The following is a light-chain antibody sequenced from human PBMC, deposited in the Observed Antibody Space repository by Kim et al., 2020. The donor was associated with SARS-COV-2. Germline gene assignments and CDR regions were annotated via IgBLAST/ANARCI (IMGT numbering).Light chain of an antibody. Sequence: RVTISGTGSSSNIGAGYDVHWYQQLPGTAPKLLIYANSNRPSGVPDRFSGSKSGTSASLAITGLQAEDEADYYCQSYDSSLSGSVFGGGTQLTVL. CDR3: QSYDSSLSGSV. CDR1: SSNIGAGYD. J-gene: IGLJ2*01. V-gene: IGLV1-40*01. CDR2: ANS.